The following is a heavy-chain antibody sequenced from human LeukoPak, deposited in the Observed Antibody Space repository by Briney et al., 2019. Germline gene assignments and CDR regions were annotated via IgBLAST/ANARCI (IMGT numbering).Heavy chain of an antibody. CDR1: WSFTVYY. CDR3: ARGPRWLRTFDY. J-gene: IGHJ4*02. D-gene: IGHD5-12*01. CDR2: ISHSGIT. V-gene: IGHV4-34*01. Sequence: SETLSLTCAGWSFTVYYWSWIRQPPGKGLEWIGEISHSGITNYNPSLKSRVTISVDTSKNQFSLKLRSVTAADTAVYYCARGPRWLRTFDYWGQGTLVTVSS.